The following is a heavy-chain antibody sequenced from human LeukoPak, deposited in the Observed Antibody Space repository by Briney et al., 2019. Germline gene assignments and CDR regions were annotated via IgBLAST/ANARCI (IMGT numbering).Heavy chain of an antibody. CDR2: HKSDGGST. J-gene: IGHJ4*02. V-gene: IGHV3-74*01. CDR1: GFTFRSYW. D-gene: IGHD2-15*01. CDR3: AKGRGYCSDGNCYSGFDY. Sequence: PGGSLRLSCAASGFTFRSYWMHWVRQAPGKGLVGVSRHKSDGGSTAYADSVVGRFTISRDNAKNTLCLQMDSLGVEDTAVYYCAKGRGYCSDGNCYSGFDYWGQGTLVTVSS.